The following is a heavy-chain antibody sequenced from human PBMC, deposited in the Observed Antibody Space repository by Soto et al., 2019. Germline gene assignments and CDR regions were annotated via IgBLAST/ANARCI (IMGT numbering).Heavy chain of an antibody. CDR3: ARGQYGSGAFDY. CDR2: ISAYNGNT. D-gene: IGHD3-10*01. J-gene: IGHJ4*02. Sequence: QVQLVQSEAEVKKPGASVKVSCKASGYTFTSYAISWVRQAPGQWLEWMGWISAYNGNTNYAQKLQGRVTMTTDTSTSTAYMELRILSSDDTAVYYVARGQYGSGAFDYWGRGIMVTVSS. CDR1: GYTFTSYA. V-gene: IGHV1-18*01.